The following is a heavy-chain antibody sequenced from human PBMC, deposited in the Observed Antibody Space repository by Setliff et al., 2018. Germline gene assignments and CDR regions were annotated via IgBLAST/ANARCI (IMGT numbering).Heavy chain of an antibody. CDR3: ARHLLVQGTYHFDY. Sequence: PSETLSLTCSVSGGSISSGSYYWGWIRQSPGKGLEWIGSMYYSGSTYYNPSLKGRVTLSVDTTKKQFSLKLTSMTAADTAVYFCARHLLVQGTYHFDYWGQGSPVTVSS. D-gene: IGHD3-10*01. V-gene: IGHV4-39*01. CDR2: MYYSGST. CDR1: GGSISSGSYY. J-gene: IGHJ4*02.